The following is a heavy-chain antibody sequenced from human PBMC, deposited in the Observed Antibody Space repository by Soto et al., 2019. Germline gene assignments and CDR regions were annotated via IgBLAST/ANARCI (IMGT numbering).Heavy chain of an antibody. CDR3: ARWLQLRPLDY. V-gene: IGHV1-18*04. Sequence: QVQLVQSGGEVKKPGASVKVSCRASGYTFPSFGIGWVRQAPGQGLEYMGWITVSNGIPNYAQKFQGRLTLTADTSTSTTIMELRSLTSDDTAVYYCARWLQLRPLDYWGQGTLVTVSS. J-gene: IGHJ4*02. D-gene: IGHD1-1*01. CDR1: GYTFPSFG. CDR2: ITVSNGIP.